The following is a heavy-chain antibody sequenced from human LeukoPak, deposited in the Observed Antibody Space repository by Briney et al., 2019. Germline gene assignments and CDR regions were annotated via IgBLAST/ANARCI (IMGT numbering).Heavy chain of an antibody. V-gene: IGHV5-10-1*01. Sequence: GESLKISCKGSGYSFTSYWISWVRQMPGKGLEWMGRIVPSDSYTNYSPSFQGHVTISADKSISTAYLQWSSLKASDTAMYYCASNGGYSYGYDYWGQGTLVTVSS. J-gene: IGHJ4*02. CDR1: GYSFTSYW. CDR3: ASNGGYSYGYDY. D-gene: IGHD5-18*01. CDR2: IVPSDSYT.